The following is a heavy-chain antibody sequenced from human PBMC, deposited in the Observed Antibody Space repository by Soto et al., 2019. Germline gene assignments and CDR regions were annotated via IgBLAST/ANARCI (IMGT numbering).Heavy chain of an antibody. J-gene: IGHJ4*02. CDR3: AKGRPNYYDSSGYPV. Sequence: GGSLRLSCAASGFTFSSYWMHWVRQAPGKGLVWVARIYNPGSTASYADSVKGRFTISRDNSKNTLYPQMNSLRAEDTAVYYCAKGRPNYYDSSGYPVWGQGTLVTVSS. CDR2: IYNPGSTA. V-gene: IGHV3-NL1*01. D-gene: IGHD3-22*01. CDR1: GFTFSSYW.